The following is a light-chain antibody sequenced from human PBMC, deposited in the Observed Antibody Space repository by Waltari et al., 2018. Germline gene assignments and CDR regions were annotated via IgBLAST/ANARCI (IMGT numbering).Light chain of an antibody. CDR1: QSVSSN. J-gene: IGKJ1*01. Sequence: EIVMTQSPATLSVSPGERATLSCRASQSVSSNLAWYQQKPGQAPRLLIYGASTRATGIPAKFSGSGSGTEFTLTISSLQSEEFAVYYCQQYNNWPKTCGQGTKVEIK. V-gene: IGKV3-15*01. CDR3: QQYNNWPKT. CDR2: GAS.